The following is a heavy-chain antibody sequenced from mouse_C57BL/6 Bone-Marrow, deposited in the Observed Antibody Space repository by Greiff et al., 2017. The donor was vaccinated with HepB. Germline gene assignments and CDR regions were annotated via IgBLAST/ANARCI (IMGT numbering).Heavy chain of an antibody. V-gene: IGHV1-64*01. D-gene: IGHD1-1*01. Sequence: QVQLQQPGAELVKPGASVKLSCKASGYTFTSYWMHWVKQRPGQGLEWIGMIHPNSGSTNYNEKFKSKATLTVDKSSSTAYMQLSSLTSEGSAVYYCARFYYYGSSNYFDYWGQGTTLTVSS. CDR1: GYTFTSYW. CDR2: IHPNSGST. J-gene: IGHJ2*01. CDR3: ARFYYYGSSNYFDY.